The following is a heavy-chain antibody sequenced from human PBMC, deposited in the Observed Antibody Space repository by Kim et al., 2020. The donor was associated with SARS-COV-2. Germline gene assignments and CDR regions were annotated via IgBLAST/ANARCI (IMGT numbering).Heavy chain of an antibody. V-gene: IGHV4-31*03. J-gene: IGHJ6*01. Sequence: SETLSLTCTVSGCPVSSGDHYWTWIRQHSVRGLEWIGYIFYSGSICYNPSVKIRITLSLDTSKNQFSLKLTFMTAADTAVYFCARGPSSLNWNYG. D-gene: IGHD1-1*01. CDR3: ARGPSSLNWNYG. CDR1: GCPVSSGDHY. CDR2: IFYSGSI.